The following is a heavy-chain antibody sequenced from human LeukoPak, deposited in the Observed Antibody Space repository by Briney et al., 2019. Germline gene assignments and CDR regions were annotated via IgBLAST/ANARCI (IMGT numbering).Heavy chain of an antibody. V-gene: IGHV4-31*03. D-gene: IGHD2-15*01. CDR3: ARGRRGGYGMDV. CDR1: GGSISSGDYY. Sequence: PSQTLSLTCTVSGGSISSGDYYWSWIRQPPGKGLEWIGYIYYSGSTYYNPSLKSRVTISVDTSKNQFSLKLSSVTAADTAVYYCARGRRGGYGMDVWGQGTTVTVSS. J-gene: IGHJ6*02. CDR2: IYYSGST.